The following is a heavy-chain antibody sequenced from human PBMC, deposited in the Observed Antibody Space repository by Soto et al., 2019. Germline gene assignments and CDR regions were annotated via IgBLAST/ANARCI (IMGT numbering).Heavy chain of an antibody. Sequence: QVQLVESGGGLVRPGGSLRLSCDASGFTFRDYYMTWFRQAPGKGLEWLSYIDSSTKYTNYADSVKGRFTISRDNAKNSLYLQMNSLRADDTAVYYCAREYYYTMDVWGQGTMVTVSS. J-gene: IGHJ6*02. V-gene: IGHV3-11*06. CDR3: AREYYYTMDV. CDR2: IDSSTKYT. CDR1: GFTFRDYY.